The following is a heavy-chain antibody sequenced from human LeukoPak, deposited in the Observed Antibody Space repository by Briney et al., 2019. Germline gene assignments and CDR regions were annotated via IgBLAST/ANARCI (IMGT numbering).Heavy chain of an antibody. CDR1: GGSISSGSYY. D-gene: IGHD5-18*01. J-gene: IGHJ3*02. CDR3: AREDIQLWLNGDAFDI. V-gene: IGHV4-61*02. CDR2: IYTSGST. Sequence: SETLSLTCTVSGGSISSGSYYWSWIRQPAGKGLEWIGRIYTSGSTNYNPSLKSQVTISVDTSKNQFSLKLSSVTAADTAVYYCAREDIQLWLNGDAFDIWGQGTMVTVSS.